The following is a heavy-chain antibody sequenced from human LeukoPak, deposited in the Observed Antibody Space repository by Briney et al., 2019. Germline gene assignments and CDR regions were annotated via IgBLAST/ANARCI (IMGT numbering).Heavy chain of an antibody. D-gene: IGHD2-15*01. J-gene: IGHJ4*02. CDR1: GGSFSGYY. CDR3: VRIDDY. Sequence: PSETLSLTCTVSGGSFSGYYWSWIRQPPGKGLEWIAEINHSGRTNSNPSLKSRVTMSVYTSKHQFSLKLSSVTAADTAVYYCVRIDDYWGQGTLVTVSS. V-gene: IGHV4-34*01. CDR2: INHSGRT.